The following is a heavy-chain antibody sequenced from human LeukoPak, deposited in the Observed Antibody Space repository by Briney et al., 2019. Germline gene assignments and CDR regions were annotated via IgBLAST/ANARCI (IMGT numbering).Heavy chain of an antibody. Sequence: SETLSLTCAVYGGSFSCYYWSWIRQPPGKGLEWIGEINHSGSTNYNPSLKSRVTISVDTSKNQFSLKLSSVTAADTAVYYCASGRLHKYIWDYWGQGPLVTVSS. J-gene: IGHJ4*02. V-gene: IGHV4-34*01. CDR2: INHSGST. D-gene: IGHD4-11*01. CDR3: ASGRLHKYIWDY. CDR1: GGSFSCYY.